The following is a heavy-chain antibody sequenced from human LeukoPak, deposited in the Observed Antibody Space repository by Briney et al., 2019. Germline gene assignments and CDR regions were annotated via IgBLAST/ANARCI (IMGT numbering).Heavy chain of an antibody. CDR2: ISAYNGNT. CDR3: ARVSSGATVTADYYYYGMDV. V-gene: IGHV1-18*01. Sequence: PGGSLRLSCAASGYTFTSYGISWVRQAPGQGLEWMGWISAYNGNTNHAQKLQGRVTMTTDTSTSTAYMELRSLRSDDTAVYYCARVSSGATVTADYYYYGMDVWGQGTTVTVSS. CDR1: GYTFTSYG. J-gene: IGHJ6*02. D-gene: IGHD4-17*01.